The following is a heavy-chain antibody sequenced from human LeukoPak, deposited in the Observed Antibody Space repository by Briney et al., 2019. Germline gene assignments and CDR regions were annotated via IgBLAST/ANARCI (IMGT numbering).Heavy chain of an antibody. V-gene: IGHV3-48*03. D-gene: IGHD6-6*01. CDR3: ARDPQKGAARPAYFDY. CDR1: GFTFSSFE. CDR2: ISSDSGSTI. J-gene: IGHJ4*02. Sequence: GGSLRLSCAASGFTFSSFEMTWVRQAPGKGLGWVSYISSDSGSTIYYADSVKGRFTISRDNAKHSLYLQMNSLTAEDTAVYYCARDPQKGAARPAYFDYWGQGTLVTVSS.